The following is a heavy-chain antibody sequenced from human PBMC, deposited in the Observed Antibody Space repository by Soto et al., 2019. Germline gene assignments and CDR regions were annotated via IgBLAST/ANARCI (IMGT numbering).Heavy chain of an antibody. J-gene: IGHJ4*02. CDR1: GGTFSSYT. D-gene: IGHD1-1*01. V-gene: IGHV1-69*02. CDR3: ASQGGLERVG. CDR2: IIPILGIA. Sequence: QVQLVQSGAEVKKPGSSVKVSCKASGGTFSSYTISWVRQAPGQGLEWMGRIIPILGIANYAQKFQGRVTITADKATSKAYMELSSPRSEDAAVYYWASQGGLERVGWGQGTLVTVSS.